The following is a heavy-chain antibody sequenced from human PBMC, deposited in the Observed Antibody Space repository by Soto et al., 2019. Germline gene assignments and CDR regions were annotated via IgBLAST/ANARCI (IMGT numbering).Heavy chain of an antibody. D-gene: IGHD3-10*01. J-gene: IGHJ4*02. CDR2: SKNKADSYTT. CDR3: TVWSSGNDFGAA. V-gene: IGHV3-72*01. CDR1: GFTFSDHY. Sequence: EVQLVESGGGLVQPGGSLRLSCAASGFTFSDHYMDWVRQAPGKGLEWVGRSKNKADSYTTEYAASVKGRFTISRDCTKNLLFLQMYSLKTEDTAVYYCTVWSSGNDFGAAWGQGILVTVSS.